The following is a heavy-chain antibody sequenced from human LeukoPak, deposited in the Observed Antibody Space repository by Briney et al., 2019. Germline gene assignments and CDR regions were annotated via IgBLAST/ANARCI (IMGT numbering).Heavy chain of an antibody. J-gene: IGHJ4*02. D-gene: IGHD5-12*01. CDR2: ISSSSSYM. CDR1: GFNFNTYN. V-gene: IGHV3-21*01. CDR3: ARASGGDRGYDLYYLDY. Sequence: GGSLTLSCGVSGFNFNTYNMNWVRQAPGKGLEWVSTISSSSSYMYYADSVRGRFTISRDNAKSSLYLQMNSLRAEDTAVYYCARASGGDRGYDLYYLDYWGQGSLVTVSS.